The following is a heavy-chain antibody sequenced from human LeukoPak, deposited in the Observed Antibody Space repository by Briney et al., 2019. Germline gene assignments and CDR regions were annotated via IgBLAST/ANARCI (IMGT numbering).Heavy chain of an antibody. CDR1: GGTFSSYA. D-gene: IGHD5-12*01. V-gene: IGHV1-69*13. J-gene: IGHJ5*02. CDR3: ARGATAWSWFDP. CDR2: IIPNFGTA. Sequence: ASVKVSCKASGGTFSSYAISWVRQAPGQGLEWMGGIIPNFGTANYAQKFQGRVTITADESTSTAYMELRSLRSDDTAVYYCARGATAWSWFDPWGQGTLVTVSS.